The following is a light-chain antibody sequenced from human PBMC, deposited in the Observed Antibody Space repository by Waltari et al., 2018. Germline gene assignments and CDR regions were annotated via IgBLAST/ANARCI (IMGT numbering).Light chain of an antibody. Sequence: SVLPQPPSVSGAPGQRVTISCTVSSSNIGAGYAAHWYQQVPGTAPKLLIYGNSNRPSGVPDRFSGSKSGTSASLAITGLQAEDEADYYCQSYDSSLSGYVFGTGTKVTVL. V-gene: IGLV1-40*01. J-gene: IGLJ1*01. CDR1: SSNIGAGYA. CDR3: QSYDSSLSGYV. CDR2: GNS.